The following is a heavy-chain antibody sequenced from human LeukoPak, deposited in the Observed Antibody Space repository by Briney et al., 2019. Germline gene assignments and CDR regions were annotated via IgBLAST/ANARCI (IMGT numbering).Heavy chain of an antibody. Sequence: ASVKVSCKASGGTFSSYAISWVRQAPGQGLEWMGWMNPNSGNTGYAQKFQGRVTMTRNTSISTAYMELSSLRSEDTAVYYCARGRLGYCSSTSCYAGWFDPWGQGTLVTVSS. CDR2: MNPNSGNT. V-gene: IGHV1-8*02. CDR3: ARGRLGYCSSTSCYAGWFDP. CDR1: GGTFSSYA. D-gene: IGHD2-2*01. J-gene: IGHJ5*02.